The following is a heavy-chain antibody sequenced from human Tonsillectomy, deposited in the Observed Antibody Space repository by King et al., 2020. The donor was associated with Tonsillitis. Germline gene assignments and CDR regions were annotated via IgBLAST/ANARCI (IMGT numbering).Heavy chain of an antibody. CDR1: GGSISRDNYY. V-gene: IGHV4-61*02. D-gene: IGHD6-6*01. J-gene: IGHJ6*03. CDR2: IYSSGST. CDR3: ARGTSSQFYYYYYYMDV. Sequence: VQLQESGPGLVKPSQTLSLTCTVSGGSISRDNYYWSWIRQPAGKGLEWIGRIYSSGSTNYNPSLKSRVTMSVDTSKNQFSLKLSSVTAADTAVYYCARGTSSQFYYYYYYMDVWGKGTTVTVSS.